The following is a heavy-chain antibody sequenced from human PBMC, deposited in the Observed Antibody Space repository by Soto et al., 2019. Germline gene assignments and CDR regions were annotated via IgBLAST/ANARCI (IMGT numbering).Heavy chain of an antibody. Sequence: QVQLVQSGAEVKKPGSSVKVSCKASGGTFSSYAISWVRQAPGQGLEWMGGIIPIFGTANYAQKFQGRVTITADESTSTSYMELSSLRSEDTAVYYCARDFRSSPIFGVVNENWFDPWGQGTLVTVSS. D-gene: IGHD3-3*01. CDR2: IIPIFGTA. J-gene: IGHJ5*02. CDR3: ARDFRSSPIFGVVNENWFDP. V-gene: IGHV1-69*01. CDR1: GGTFSSYA.